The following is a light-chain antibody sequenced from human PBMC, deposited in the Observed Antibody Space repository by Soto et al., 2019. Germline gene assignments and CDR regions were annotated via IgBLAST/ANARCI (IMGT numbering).Light chain of an antibody. Sequence: QSALTQPASVSGSPGQSITISCTGTSSDVGSYNLVSWYQQHPGKAPKLMIYEDNKRPSGVSNRFSGSKSGNTASLTISGLQAEDEAHYFCCSYAPISTVVFGGATKVTVL. CDR1: SSDVGSYNL. CDR3: CSYAPISTVV. J-gene: IGLJ3*02. V-gene: IGLV2-23*01. CDR2: EDN.